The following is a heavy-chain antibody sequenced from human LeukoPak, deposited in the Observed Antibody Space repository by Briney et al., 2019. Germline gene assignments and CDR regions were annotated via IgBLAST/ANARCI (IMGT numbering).Heavy chain of an antibody. CDR1: GGTFSSYA. J-gene: IGHJ5*02. CDR2: IIPIFGIA. V-gene: IGHV1-69*04. Sequence: ASVKVSCKASGGTFSSYAISWVRQAPGQGLEWMGRIIPIFGIANYAQEFQGRVTITADKSTSTAYMELSSLRSEDTAVYYCARDRDIVVVPAAIPRVGWFDPWGQGTLVTVSS. CDR3: ARDRDIVVVPAAIPRVGWFDP. D-gene: IGHD2-2*02.